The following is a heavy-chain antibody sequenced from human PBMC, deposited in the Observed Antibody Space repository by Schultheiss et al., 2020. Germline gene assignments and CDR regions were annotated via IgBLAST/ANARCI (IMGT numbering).Heavy chain of an antibody. D-gene: IGHD4-17*01. Sequence: GGSLRLSCAASGFTFSSYGMHWVRQAPGKGLEWVAVIYYDGSKKYYADTVKGRFTISRDISKDTLYLQMNSLRAEDTAVYYCAKDLHYGDYEGDYWGQGTLVTVSS. V-gene: IGHV3-30*18. CDR1: GFTFSSYG. CDR2: IYYDGSKK. J-gene: IGHJ4*02. CDR3: AKDLHYGDYEGDY.